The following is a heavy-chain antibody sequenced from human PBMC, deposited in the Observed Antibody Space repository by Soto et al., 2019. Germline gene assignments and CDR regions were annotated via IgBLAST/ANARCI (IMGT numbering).Heavy chain of an antibody. J-gene: IGHJ4*02. CDR1: GLTFSSNW. V-gene: IGHV3-74*01. CDR2: INSDGSDI. CDR3: VRGAPLGAF. Sequence: EVQLVESGGGLVRSGGSVRLSCAASGLTFSSNWMHWVRQAPGKGLLWVAHINSDGSDIKYADSVKGRFIISRDNARNTLYLQMNSLRADDTAVYFCVRGAPLGAFWGQGTLVVVSS.